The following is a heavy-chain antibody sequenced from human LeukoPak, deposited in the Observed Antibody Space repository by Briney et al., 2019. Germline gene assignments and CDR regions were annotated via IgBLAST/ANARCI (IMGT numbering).Heavy chain of an antibody. D-gene: IGHD5-18*01. CDR1: GFTFSNYA. V-gene: IGHV3-23*01. CDR2: TSGSGSGT. CDR3: AKQRGYTYSYAIDY. J-gene: IGHJ4*02. Sequence: GGSLRLSCAASGFTFSNYAMSWVRQAPGKGLEWVSGTSGSGSGTYYADSVKGRFSISRDNSKNTLSLQMNSLRAEDTAIYYCAKQRGYTYSYAIDYWGQGTLVTVSS.